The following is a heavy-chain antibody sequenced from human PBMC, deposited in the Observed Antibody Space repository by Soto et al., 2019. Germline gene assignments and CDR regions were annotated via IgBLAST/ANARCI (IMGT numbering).Heavy chain of an antibody. V-gene: IGHV4-59*08. Sequence: PSETLSLTCTVSGGSISSYYWSWIRQPPGKGLEWIGYIYYSGSTNYNPSLKSRVTISVDTSKNQFSLKLSSVTAADTAVYYCARHECSGGSCYPFDYWGQGTLVTVSS. CDR2: IYYSGST. J-gene: IGHJ4*02. CDR3: ARHECSGGSCYPFDY. CDR1: GGSISSYY. D-gene: IGHD2-15*01.